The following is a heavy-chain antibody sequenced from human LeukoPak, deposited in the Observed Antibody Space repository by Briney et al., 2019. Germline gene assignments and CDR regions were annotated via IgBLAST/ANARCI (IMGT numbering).Heavy chain of an antibody. Sequence: SETLSLTCTVSGGSISSSSYYWSWIRQPPGKGLEWIGEINHSGSTNYNPSLKSRVTISVDTSKNQFSLKLSSVTAADTAVYYCARAGRWYRYAFDIWGQGTMVTVSS. J-gene: IGHJ3*02. D-gene: IGHD4-23*01. CDR1: GGSISSSSYY. V-gene: IGHV4-39*07. CDR2: INHSGST. CDR3: ARAGRWYRYAFDI.